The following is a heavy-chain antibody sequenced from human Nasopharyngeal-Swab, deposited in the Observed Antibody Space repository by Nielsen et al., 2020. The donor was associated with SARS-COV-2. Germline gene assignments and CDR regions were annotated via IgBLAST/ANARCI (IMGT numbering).Heavy chain of an antibody. CDR2: ISGSGGST. CDR1: GFTFSSYA. D-gene: IGHD1-26*01. CDR3: AKVSWEWELLRWYFDY. J-gene: IGHJ4*02. Sequence: GGSLRLSCAASGFTFSSYAMSWVRQAPGKGLEWVSAISGSGGSTYYADSVKGRFTISRDNSKNTLYLQMNSLRAEDTAVYYGAKVSWEWELLRWYFDYWGQGTLVTVSS. V-gene: IGHV3-23*01.